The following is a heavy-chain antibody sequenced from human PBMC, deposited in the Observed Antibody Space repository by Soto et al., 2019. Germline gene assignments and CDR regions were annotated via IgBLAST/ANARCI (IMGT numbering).Heavy chain of an antibody. CDR2: IIPMFGSP. J-gene: IGHJ5*02. V-gene: IGHV1-69*01. CDR1: GGTFKRYA. Sequence: QVQLVQSGAEVKKSGSSVKISCKTAGGTFKRYAISWVRQAPGRGLEWMGAIIPMFGSPNYAQKFQGRHTITADESTNTVYMEMSSLRFDDTAVYYCAREGGHNYGLGRGHPFDPWGQGTLVTVSS. CDR3: AREGGHNYGLGRGHPFDP. D-gene: IGHD4-17*01.